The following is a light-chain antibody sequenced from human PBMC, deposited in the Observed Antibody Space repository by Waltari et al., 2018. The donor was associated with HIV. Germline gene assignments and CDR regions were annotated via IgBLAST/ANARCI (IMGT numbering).Light chain of an antibody. V-gene: IGKV1-NL1*01. CDR3: QQYFSPPPLT. CDR1: QAISNS. CDR2: AAS. Sequence: EIQMTQSPSSLSASVGDRVTITCRASQAISNSLAWYQQKPGKAPTLLLYAASRLESGVPSRFSGSRSGTDYALTISSLQPEDFAVYYCQQYFSPPPLTFGGGTKVEIK. J-gene: IGKJ4*01.